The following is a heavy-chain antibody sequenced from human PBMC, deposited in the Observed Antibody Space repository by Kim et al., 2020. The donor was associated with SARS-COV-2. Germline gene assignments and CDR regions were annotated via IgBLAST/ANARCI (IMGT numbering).Heavy chain of an antibody. J-gene: IGHJ4*02. CDR3: AEPRRDGYNAFGY. D-gene: IGHD1-1*01. Sequence: GGSLRLSCAVSGFTFSNYGMHWVRQAPGKGLEWVSIISNSDGCTLYADSVKGRFTISRDNSKNTLYLQMKNLRGEDTAVYYCAEPRRDGYNAFGYWGQGRLVTVS. CDR1: GFTFSNYG. CDR2: ISNSDGCT. V-gene: IGHV3-23*01.